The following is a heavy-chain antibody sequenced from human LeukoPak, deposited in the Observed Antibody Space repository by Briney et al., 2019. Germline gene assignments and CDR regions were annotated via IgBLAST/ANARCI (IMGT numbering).Heavy chain of an antibody. Sequence: GGSLRLSCAASGFTFSSYSMNWVRQAPGKGLEWVSSISSSSTYIYYADSVKGRFTISRDNSKNTLYLQMNSLRAEDTAVYYCAKRIQSAMATGYWGQGILVTVSS. CDR2: ISSSSTYI. D-gene: IGHD5-18*01. J-gene: IGHJ4*02. CDR3: AKRIQSAMATGY. V-gene: IGHV3-21*04. CDR1: GFTFSSYS.